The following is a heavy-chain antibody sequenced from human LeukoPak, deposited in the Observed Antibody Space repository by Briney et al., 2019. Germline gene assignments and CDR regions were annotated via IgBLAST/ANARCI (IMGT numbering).Heavy chain of an antibody. CDR1: GYTFTSYG. V-gene: IGHV1-18*01. CDR2: ISAYNGNT. Sequence: ASVKVSCKASGYTFTSYGISWVRQAPGQGLEWMGWISAYNGNTNYAQKLQGRVTMTTDTSTSTAYMELRSLRSDDTAVYYCARGETMVRGVIIFNWFGPWGQGTLVTVSS. J-gene: IGHJ5*02. CDR3: ARGETMVRGVIIFNWFGP. D-gene: IGHD3-10*01.